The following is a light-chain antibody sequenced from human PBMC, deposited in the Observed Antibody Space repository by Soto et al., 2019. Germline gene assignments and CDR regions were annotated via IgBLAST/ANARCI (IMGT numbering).Light chain of an antibody. Sequence: IQLTQSPSSLSASVGDRVTITCRASQGISSYLAWYQQTPGKAPKLLIYAASTLQSGVPSRFSGSGSGTEFTLTISHLQPEDFATYYCQQLNSYPRTFGPGTKVDIK. CDR1: QGISSY. J-gene: IGKJ3*01. CDR2: AAS. CDR3: QQLNSYPRT. V-gene: IGKV1-9*01.